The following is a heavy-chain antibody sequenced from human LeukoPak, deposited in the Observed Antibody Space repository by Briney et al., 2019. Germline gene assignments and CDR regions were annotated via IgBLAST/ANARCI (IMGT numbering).Heavy chain of an antibody. V-gene: IGHV4-59*01. J-gene: IGHJ4*02. Sequence: SETLSLTCTVSGGSISTFYWSWIRQPPGKGLEWIGYFYYSGSTNYNPSLKSRVTISIGTSKNQFSLKLSSVTAADTAVYYCARGSSYYNDWGQGTLVTVSS. CDR3: ARGSSYYND. CDR1: GGSISTFY. D-gene: IGHD3-10*01. CDR2: FYYSGST.